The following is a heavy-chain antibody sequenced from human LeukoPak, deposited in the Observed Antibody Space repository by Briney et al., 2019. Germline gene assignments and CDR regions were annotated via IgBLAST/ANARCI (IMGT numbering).Heavy chain of an antibody. CDR3: ARGHYDSSEDYYYYYGMDV. J-gene: IGHJ6*02. CDR1: GFTFHNYA. D-gene: IGHD3-22*01. CDR2: ISSSSSYI. Sequence: GGSLRLSCEASGFTFHNYAMSWVRQAPGKGLEWVSSISSSSSYIYYADSVKGRFTISRDNAKNSLYLQMNSLRAEDTAVYYCARGHYDSSEDYYYYYGMDVWGQGTTVTVSS. V-gene: IGHV3-21*01.